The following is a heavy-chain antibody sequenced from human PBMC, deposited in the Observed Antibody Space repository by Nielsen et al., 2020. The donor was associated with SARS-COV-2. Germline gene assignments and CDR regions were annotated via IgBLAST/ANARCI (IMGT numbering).Heavy chain of an antibody. CDR1: GFSLSTSGVG. Sequence: SGPTLVKPTQTLTLTCTFSGFSLSTSGVGMGWIRQPPGKALEWLAAVYWDEDKSYSPSLKSRLSITKDTSKSQVVLTMTNMDPVDTATYYCAHRGRGNWNPWSFGMDVWGQGTTVTVSS. CDR2: VYWDEDK. CDR3: AHRGRGNWNPWSFGMDV. V-gene: IGHV2-5*02. J-gene: IGHJ6*02. D-gene: IGHD1-20*01.